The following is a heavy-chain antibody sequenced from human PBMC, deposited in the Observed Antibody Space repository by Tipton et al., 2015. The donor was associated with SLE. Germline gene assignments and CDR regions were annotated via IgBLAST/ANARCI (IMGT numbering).Heavy chain of an antibody. V-gene: IGHV4-61*01. CDR3: ARGPPFMEWERNWFDP. D-gene: IGHD3-3*02. Sequence: TLSLTCSVSGDSITSGSYYWVWIRQPPGKRLEWIAYIYHSGITNYNPSLQSRVTISVDRSKNQFSLKLTSVTAADTAVYYCARGPPFMEWERNWFDPWCQGTQVTVSS. CDR2: IYHSGIT. CDR1: GDSITSGSYY. J-gene: IGHJ5*02.